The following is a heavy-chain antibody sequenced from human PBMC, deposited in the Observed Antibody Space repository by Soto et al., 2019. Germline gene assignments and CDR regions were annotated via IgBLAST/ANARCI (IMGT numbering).Heavy chain of an antibody. J-gene: IGHJ6*03. CDR2: ISYDGSNK. V-gene: IGHV3-30*18. Sequence: GGSLRLSCAASGFTFSSYGMHWVRQAPGKGLEWVAVISYDGSNKYYADSVKGRFTISRDNSKNTLYLQMNSLRAEDTAVYYCAKVGSYDSHPLAPYYYYYYMDVWGKGTTVTVSS. D-gene: IGHD3-3*01. CDR1: GFTFSSYG. CDR3: AKVGSYDSHPLAPYYYYYYMDV.